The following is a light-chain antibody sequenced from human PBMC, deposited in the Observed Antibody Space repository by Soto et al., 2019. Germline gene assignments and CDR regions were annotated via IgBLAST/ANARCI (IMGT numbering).Light chain of an antibody. Sequence: DIQLTQSPSSLSASVGDRVTITCLSRQSISSYLNLYQQTPGNAPKLLIDAADSLPSGVQSRFSSSASGTDFTITISRLQPEDFATYYWQQSYSTPSFGGGTKVEIK. CDR2: AAD. J-gene: IGKJ4*01. CDR3: QQSYSTPS. CDR1: QSISSY. V-gene: IGKV1-39*01.